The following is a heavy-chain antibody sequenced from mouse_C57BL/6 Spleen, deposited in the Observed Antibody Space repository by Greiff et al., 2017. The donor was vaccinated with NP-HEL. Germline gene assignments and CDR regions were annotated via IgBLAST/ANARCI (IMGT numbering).Heavy chain of an antibody. CDR1: GYSITSGYY. CDR3: ARGMGPWFAY. V-gene: IGHV3-6*01. D-gene: IGHD4-1*01. J-gene: IGHJ3*01. CDR2: ISYDGSN. Sequence: EVQLQESGPGLVKPSQSLSLTCSVTGYSITSGYYWNWIRQFPGNKLEWMGYISYDGSNNYNPSLKNRISITRDTSKNQFFLKLNSVTTEDTATYYCARGMGPWFAYWGQGTLVTVSA.